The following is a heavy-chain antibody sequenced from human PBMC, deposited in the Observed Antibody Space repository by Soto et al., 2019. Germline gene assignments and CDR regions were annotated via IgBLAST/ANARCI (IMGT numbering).Heavy chain of an antibody. CDR1: GGSISSPNW. D-gene: IGHD5-12*01. CDR3: ARDSSRRGYSYGTYQFDS. Sequence: QVQLQESGPGLVKPSGTLSLTCAVSGGSISSPNWWSWVRQPPGKGLEWIGEIDHSGRTSYNPSLKSGVGMSVDKSNDQFSLKLTCVAATDTAMYFCARDSSRRGYSYGTYQFDSWGQGTLGTVSS. CDR2: IDHSGRT. V-gene: IGHV4-4*02. J-gene: IGHJ4*02.